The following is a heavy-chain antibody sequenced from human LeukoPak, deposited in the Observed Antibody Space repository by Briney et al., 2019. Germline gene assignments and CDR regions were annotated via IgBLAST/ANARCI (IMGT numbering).Heavy chain of an antibody. J-gene: IGHJ4*02. Sequence: GGSLRLSCAASGFTFSSYAMSWVRQAPGKGLEWVSAISGSGSSTLYADSVKGRFTISRDTSKNSLYLQMNSLRAEDTAVYYCAREGSIVPHQDLDSWGQGTLVTVSS. D-gene: IGHD2-8*01. CDR2: ISGSGSST. CDR1: GFTFSSYA. V-gene: IGHV3-23*01. CDR3: AREGSIVPHQDLDS.